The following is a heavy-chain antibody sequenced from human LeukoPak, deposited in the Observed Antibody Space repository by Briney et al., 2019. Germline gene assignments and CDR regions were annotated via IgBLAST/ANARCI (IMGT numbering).Heavy chain of an antibody. J-gene: IGHJ4*02. CDR1: GGSISSYY. CDR2: IYYSGST. Sequence: PSETLSPTCTVSGGSISSYYWSWIRQPPGKGLEWIGYIYYSGSTNYNPSLKSRVTISVDTSKNQFSLKLSSVTAADTAVYYCARDRIAAAGSFDYWGQGTLVTVSS. D-gene: IGHD6-13*01. CDR3: ARDRIAAAGSFDY. V-gene: IGHV4-59*12.